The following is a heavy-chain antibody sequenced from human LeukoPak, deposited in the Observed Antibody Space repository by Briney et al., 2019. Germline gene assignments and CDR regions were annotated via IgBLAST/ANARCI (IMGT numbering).Heavy chain of an antibody. CDR2: IIPIFGTA. V-gene: IGHV1-69*13. CDR1: GGTFSSYA. D-gene: IGHD5-24*01. CDR3: ARVGVEMATTLGDY. J-gene: IGHJ4*02. Sequence: SVKVSCKASGGTFSSYAISWVRQAPGQGLEWMGGIIPIFGTANYAQKFQGRVTITADESTSTAYMELSSLRSEDTAVYYCARVGVEMATTLGDYWGQGTLVTVSS.